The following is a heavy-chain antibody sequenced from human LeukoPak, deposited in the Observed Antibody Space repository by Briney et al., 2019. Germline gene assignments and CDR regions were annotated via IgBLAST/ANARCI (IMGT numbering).Heavy chain of an antibody. Sequence: PSGTLSLTCAVSGGSISSSNWWSWVRQPPGKGLEWIGEIYHSGSTNYNPSLKSRVTISVDKSKNQFSLKLSSVTAADTAVYYCARGYSSGWSSFFFDYWGQGTLVTVSS. CDR1: GGSISSSNW. J-gene: IGHJ4*02. CDR3: ARGYSSGWSSFFFDY. V-gene: IGHV4-4*02. CDR2: IYHSGST. D-gene: IGHD6-19*01.